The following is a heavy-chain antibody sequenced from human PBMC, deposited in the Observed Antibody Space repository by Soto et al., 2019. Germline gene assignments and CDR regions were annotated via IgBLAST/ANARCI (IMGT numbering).Heavy chain of an antibody. CDR1: GDSVSSYY. J-gene: IGHJ4*02. CDR3: ASADSTPYYFDY. V-gene: IGHV4-59*02. D-gene: IGHD2-2*01. CDR2: ISYSGSI. Sequence: QVQLQESGPGLVKPSETLSLTCIVSGDSVSSYYWSWIRQPPGKGLEWIGYISYSGSIKYNPSLERRVTMSVDTSKNQLSLKLNSVTAADTAVYYCASADSTPYYFDYWGQGTLVTVSS.